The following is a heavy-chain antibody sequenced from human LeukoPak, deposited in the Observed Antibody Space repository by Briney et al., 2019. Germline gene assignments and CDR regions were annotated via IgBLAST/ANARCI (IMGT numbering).Heavy chain of an antibody. CDR1: GFIFGDYA. CDR3: ARDDDHHDLLTFYAFDL. CDR2: IRASSGIT. Sequence: GGSLRLSCAASGFIFGDYAMSWVRQAPGKGPEWVSDIRASSGITYYSDSVKGRFTISRDNAKNTLFLQMNSLRAEDTAVYYCARDDDHHDLLTFYAFDLWGQGTMVTVSS. V-gene: IGHV3-23*01. J-gene: IGHJ3*01. D-gene: IGHD3-9*01.